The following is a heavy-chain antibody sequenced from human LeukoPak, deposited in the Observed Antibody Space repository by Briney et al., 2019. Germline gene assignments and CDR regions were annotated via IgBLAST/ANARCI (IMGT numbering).Heavy chain of an antibody. V-gene: IGHV4-61*02. J-gene: IGHJ5*02. Sequence: SETLSLTCTVSGGSISSGSYYWSWIRQPAGKGLEWIGRIYTSGSTNYNPSLNSRVTISVDTSKNQVSLKLSSVTAADTAVYYCARDSNSRLDPWGQGTLVTVSS. CDR1: GGSISSGSYY. CDR2: IYTSGST. D-gene: IGHD4-11*01. CDR3: ARDSNSRLDP.